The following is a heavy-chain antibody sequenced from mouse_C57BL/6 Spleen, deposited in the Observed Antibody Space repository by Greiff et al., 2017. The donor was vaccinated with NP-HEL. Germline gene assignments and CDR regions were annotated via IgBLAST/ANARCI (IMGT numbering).Heavy chain of an antibody. Sequence: QVQLQQPGAELVRPGTSVKLSCKASGYTFTSYWMHWVKQRPGQGLEWIGVIDPSDSYTNYNQKFKGKATLTVDTSSSTAYMQLSSLTSEDSAVYYCARGGQFITTAYWYFDVWGTGTTVTVSS. CDR2: IDPSDSYT. D-gene: IGHD1-1*01. CDR1: GYTFTSYW. J-gene: IGHJ1*03. CDR3: ARGGQFITTAYWYFDV. V-gene: IGHV1-59*01.